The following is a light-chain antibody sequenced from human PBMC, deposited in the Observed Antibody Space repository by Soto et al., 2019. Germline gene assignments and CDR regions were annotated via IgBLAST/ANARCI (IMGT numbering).Light chain of an antibody. CDR1: QGISNY. V-gene: IGKV1-27*01. CDR3: QNYDSPPCT. J-gene: IGKJ1*01. CDR2: AAS. Sequence: DIQMTQSPSSLSASVGDRVTITCRASQGISNYLAWYQQKPGKVPTILIYAASTLQSGAPSRFSGRGPGTAFTPPITSPHPYDVATHYCQNYDSPPCTFGQGTKVQIK.